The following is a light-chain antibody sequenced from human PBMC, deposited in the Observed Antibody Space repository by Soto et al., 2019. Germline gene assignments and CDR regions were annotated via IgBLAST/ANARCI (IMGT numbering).Light chain of an antibody. CDR1: SSDFGDYHY. Sequence: QSALTQPPSASGSPGQSVTISCTGSSSDFGDYHYVSWYQQYPGKAPKLMIYDVIKRPSGVPDRFSGSILGNKAALTITGAQADDESDYYCVLYMGGGIWAFGGGTKVTVL. CDR3: VLYMGGGIWA. CDR2: DVI. J-gene: IGLJ3*02. V-gene: IGLV2-8*01.